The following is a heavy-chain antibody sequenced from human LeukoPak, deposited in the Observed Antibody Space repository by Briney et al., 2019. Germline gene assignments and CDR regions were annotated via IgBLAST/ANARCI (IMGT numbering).Heavy chain of an antibody. CDR3: ARTWIQLWTPDFDY. J-gene: IGHJ4*02. CDR2: INPNSGST. V-gene: IGHV1-2*02. Sequence: GASVKVSCKASGYTFTGHYMHWVRQAPGQGLEGMGWINPNSGSTKYAQTFQDRVTMTRDTSISTAYMELNSLKSDDTAVYYCARTWIQLWTPDFDYWGQGTLVTVSS. CDR1: GYTFTGHY. D-gene: IGHD5-18*01.